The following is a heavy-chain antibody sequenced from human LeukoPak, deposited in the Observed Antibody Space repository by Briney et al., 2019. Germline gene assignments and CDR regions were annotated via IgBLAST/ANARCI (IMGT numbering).Heavy chain of an antibody. Sequence: GASVTVSCKASGYTFTSYAMNWVRQAPGQGLEWMGWINTQTGNPTYAQGFTGRFVFSLDTSVSTAYLQISSLKAEDTAVYYCARSFPSSDFDYWGQGTLVTVSS. CDR1: GYTFTSYA. V-gene: IGHV7-4-1*02. CDR3: ARSFPSSDFDY. CDR2: INTQTGNP. D-gene: IGHD6-25*01. J-gene: IGHJ4*02.